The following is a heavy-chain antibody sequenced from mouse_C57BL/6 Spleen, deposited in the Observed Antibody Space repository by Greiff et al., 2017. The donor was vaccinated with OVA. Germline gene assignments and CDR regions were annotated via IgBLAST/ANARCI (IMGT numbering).Heavy chain of an antibody. Sequence: QVQLQQPGAELVKPGASVKMSCKASGYTFTSYWITWVKQRPGQGLEWIGDIYPGSGSTNYNEKFKSQATLTVDTSSSTAYMQLSSLTSEDSAVYYCARQGYDYVEFDYWGQGTTLTVSS. CDR2: IYPGSGST. CDR1: GYTFTSYW. CDR3: ARQGYDYVEFDY. J-gene: IGHJ2*01. V-gene: IGHV1-55*01. D-gene: IGHD2-4*01.